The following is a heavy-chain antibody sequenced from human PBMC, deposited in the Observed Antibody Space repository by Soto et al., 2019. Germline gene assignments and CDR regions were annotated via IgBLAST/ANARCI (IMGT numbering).Heavy chain of an antibody. CDR3: VMVDNYVTPTPQDV. J-gene: IGHJ6*02. D-gene: IGHD3-16*01. CDR1: GYIFVNYG. Sequence: QVQLVQSGDEVKKPGASVKVSCKASGYIFVNYGIARVRQAPGQGLEWMGWISPYTGNTHSATKIQGRLTMTTDTSTSTAYMDLGSLTSDDTAVYYCVMVDNYVTPTPQDVWGQGTTVTVSS. CDR2: ISPYTGNT. V-gene: IGHV1-18*01.